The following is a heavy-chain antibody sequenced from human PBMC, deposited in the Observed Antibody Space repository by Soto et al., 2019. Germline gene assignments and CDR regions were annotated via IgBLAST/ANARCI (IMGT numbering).Heavy chain of an antibody. D-gene: IGHD2-15*01. CDR3: ARDLGGWPDY. CDR2: MNPNSGHT. CDR1: GYTFTSYD. J-gene: IGHJ4*02. V-gene: IGHV1-8*01. Sequence: ASVKVSCKASGYTFTSYDITWVRQATGQGLEWMGWMNPNSGHTGYAQKFQGRVTMTRDTSISTAYMELSSLRSEDTDVYYCARDLGGWPDYWGQGTLVTVSS.